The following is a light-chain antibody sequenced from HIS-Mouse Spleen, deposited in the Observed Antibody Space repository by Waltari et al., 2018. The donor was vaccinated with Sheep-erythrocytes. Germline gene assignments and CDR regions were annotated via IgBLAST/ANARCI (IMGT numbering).Light chain of an antibody. CDR2: AAS. Sequence: IWTTQSPSLLSASVGDRVTITCRASQSISSYLNWYQQKPGKAPKLLIYAASSLQSGVPSRFSGSGSGTDFTLTISSLQPEDFATYYCQQSYSTPPTFGGGTKVEIK. V-gene: IGKV1-39*01. J-gene: IGKJ4*01. CDR3: QQSYSTPPT. CDR1: QSISSY.